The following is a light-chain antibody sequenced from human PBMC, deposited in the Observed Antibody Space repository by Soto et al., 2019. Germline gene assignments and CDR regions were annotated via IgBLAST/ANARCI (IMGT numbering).Light chain of an antibody. Sequence: EIVLTQSPATLSLSPGERATLSCRASQSLFSYSAWFQQKPGQAPRLLIYDASNRATGIPARFSGSGSGTDFTLTISSLEPEDFAVYYCQQRRNLPWTFGPGTKVDIK. CDR1: QSLFSY. CDR3: QQRRNLPWT. J-gene: IGKJ3*01. V-gene: IGKV3-11*01. CDR2: DAS.